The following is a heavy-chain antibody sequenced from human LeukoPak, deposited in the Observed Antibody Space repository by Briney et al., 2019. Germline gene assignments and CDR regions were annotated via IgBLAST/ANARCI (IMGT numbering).Heavy chain of an antibody. CDR3: ARDARKYYDSSGYYDY. V-gene: IGHV1-69*13. CDR2: IIPIFGTA. CDR1: GGTFSSYA. Sequence: SVKVSCKASGGTFSSYAISWVRQAPGQGLEWMGGIIPIFGTANYAQKFQGRVTITADESTSTAYMELSSLRSEDTAVYYCARDARKYYDSSGYYDYWGQGTLVTVSS. J-gene: IGHJ4*02. D-gene: IGHD3-22*01.